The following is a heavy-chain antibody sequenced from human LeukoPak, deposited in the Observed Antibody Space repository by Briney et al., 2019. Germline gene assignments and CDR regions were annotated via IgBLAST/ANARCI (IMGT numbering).Heavy chain of an antibody. V-gene: IGHV5-51*01. CDR2: IYPGDSDT. Sequence: GGSLRLSCKGSGYTFSSYWIGWVRQMPGKGLEWMGIIYPGDSDTRYSPSLQGQVTISADKSISIAYLQWSSLKASDTAMYYCARPIHGSYYKPFDYWGQGTLVTVSS. J-gene: IGHJ4*02. D-gene: IGHD1-26*01. CDR3: ARPIHGSYYKPFDY. CDR1: GYTFSSYW.